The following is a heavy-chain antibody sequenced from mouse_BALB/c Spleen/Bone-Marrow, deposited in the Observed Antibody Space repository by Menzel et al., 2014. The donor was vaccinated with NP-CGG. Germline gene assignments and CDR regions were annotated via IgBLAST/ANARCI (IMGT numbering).Heavy chain of an antibody. V-gene: IGHV5-6-5*01. J-gene: IGHJ2*01. CDR1: GFTFSSYA. D-gene: IGHD2-4*01. CDR2: ISSGGST. CDR3: ARDDYDDQYYFDY. Sequence: DVKLVESGGGLVKPGGSLKLSCAASGFTFSSYAMSWVRQTPEKRLEWVASISSGGSTYYPDSVKGRFTTSRDNARNILYLQMSSLRSEDTAMYYCARDDYDDQYYFDYWGQGTTLTVSS.